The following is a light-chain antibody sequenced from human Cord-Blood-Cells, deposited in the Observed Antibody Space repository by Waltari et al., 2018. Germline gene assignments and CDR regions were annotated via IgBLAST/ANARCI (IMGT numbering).Light chain of an antibody. CDR1: QSVSSN. Sequence: EIVMTQSPATLSVSPGERATLSCRASQSVSSNLAWYQQKPGQAPRLRIYGASTRATCSPSRFSCSGSGTEFTLTISSLQSEDFAVYYCQQYNNWPPWTFGQGTKVEIK. J-gene: IGKJ1*01. CDR3: QQYNNWPPWT. V-gene: IGKV3-15*01. CDR2: GAS.